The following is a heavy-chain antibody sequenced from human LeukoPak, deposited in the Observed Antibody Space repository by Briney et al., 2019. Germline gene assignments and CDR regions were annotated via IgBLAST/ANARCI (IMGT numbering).Heavy chain of an antibody. Sequence: SDTLSLTCAVSGYSISSSYCWAWIRQPPGKALEWIGYIYYRGSTTYNPSLKSRVTISVDTSKNQFSLKLSSVTAADTAVYYCARVRAAARFDPWGQGTLVTACS. CDR2: IYYRGST. J-gene: IGHJ5*02. CDR3: ARVRAAARFDP. CDR1: GYSISSSYC. V-gene: IGHV4-28*03. D-gene: IGHD6-13*01.